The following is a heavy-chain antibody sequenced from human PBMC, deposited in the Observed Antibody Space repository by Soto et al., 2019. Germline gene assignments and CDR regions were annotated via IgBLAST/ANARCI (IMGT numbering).Heavy chain of an antibody. D-gene: IGHD3-10*01. V-gene: IGHV3-23*01. J-gene: IGHJ4*02. Sequence: EVQLLESGGGLVQPGGSLRLSCAASGFTFNNYAMTWVRQAPGKGLEWVSAISGGGDTTSYADSVKGRFTVSRDSSKNTLYLQISSLRAEDTALYYCAKGRGGSGSLTPRVDLWGLGTLVTVSS. CDR2: ISGGGDTT. CDR3: AKGRGGSGSLTPRVDL. CDR1: GFTFNNYA.